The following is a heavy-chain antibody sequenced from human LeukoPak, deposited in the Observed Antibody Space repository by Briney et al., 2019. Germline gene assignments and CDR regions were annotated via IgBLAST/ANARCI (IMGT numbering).Heavy chain of an antibody. V-gene: IGHV3-21*01. CDR2: ISSSSSYI. CDR3: ARVYIARITMVRGVIRSHAFDI. CDR1: GFTFSSYS. D-gene: IGHD3-10*01. J-gene: IGHJ3*02. Sequence: GGSLRLSCAASGFTFSSYSMNWVRQAPGKGLEWVSFISSSSSYIYYADSVKGRFTISRDNAKNSLYLQMNSLRAEDTAVYYCARVYIARITMVRGVIRSHAFDIWGQGTMVTVSS.